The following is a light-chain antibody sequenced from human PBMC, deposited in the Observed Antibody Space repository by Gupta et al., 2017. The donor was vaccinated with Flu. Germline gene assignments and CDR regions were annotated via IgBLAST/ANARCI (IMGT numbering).Light chain of an antibody. V-gene: IGKV2-28*01. J-gene: IGKJ1*01. CDR2: LGS. Sequence: VMSQSPLPLPVTPEETASISCRSSPSLLPFNGIKYVEWYQQKPGQSPQLLIYLGSKRASGVPDRFSGSGSGTDFTLRISRMEAEDFGVYYCKQRLHCPLTFGQGTKVEIK. CDR1: PSLLPFNGIKY. CDR3: KQRLHCPLT.